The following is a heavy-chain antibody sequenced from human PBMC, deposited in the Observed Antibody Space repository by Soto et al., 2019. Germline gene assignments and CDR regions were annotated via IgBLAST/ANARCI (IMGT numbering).Heavy chain of an antibody. V-gene: IGHV1-18*01. J-gene: IGHJ4*02. Sequence: QVHLVQSGAEVKKPGASVKVSCKGSGYGFTTYGITWVLQAPGQGLEWMAWISAHNGNTNYAQKLQGRDTVTRDTSTSTAYMELRSLRSDDTAVYYCARGRYGDYWGQGALVTVSS. D-gene: IGHD1-1*01. CDR3: ARGRYGDY. CDR2: ISAHNGNT. CDR1: GYGFTTYG.